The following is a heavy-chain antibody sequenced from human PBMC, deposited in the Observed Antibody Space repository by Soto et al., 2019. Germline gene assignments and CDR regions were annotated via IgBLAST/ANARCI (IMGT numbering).Heavy chain of an antibody. V-gene: IGHV3-30-3*01. J-gene: IGHJ4*02. D-gene: IGHD6-13*01. CDR3: ARTDMYSSSWYDY. CDR1: GFTFSSYA. CDR2: ISYDGSNK. Sequence: QVQLVESGGGVVQPGRSLRLSCAASGFTFSSYAMHWVRQAPGKGLEWMAVISYDGSNKYYADSVKGRFTISRDNSKNTLYLQMNSLRAEDTAVYYCARTDMYSSSWYDYWGQGTLVTVSS.